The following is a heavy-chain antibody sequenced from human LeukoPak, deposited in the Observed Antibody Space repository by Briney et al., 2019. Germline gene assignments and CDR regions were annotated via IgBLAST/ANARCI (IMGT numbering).Heavy chain of an antibody. J-gene: IGHJ4*02. Sequence: GGSLRLSCAASGFTFSSYAMSWVRQAPGKGLEWVSAISGSGGSTYYADSVKGRFTISRDNSKNTLYLQMNSPRAEDTAVYYCAKDDAWVRYQDWGQGTLVTVSS. V-gene: IGHV3-23*01. D-gene: IGHD5-12*01. CDR2: ISGSGGST. CDR1: GFTFSSYA. CDR3: AKDDAWVRYQD.